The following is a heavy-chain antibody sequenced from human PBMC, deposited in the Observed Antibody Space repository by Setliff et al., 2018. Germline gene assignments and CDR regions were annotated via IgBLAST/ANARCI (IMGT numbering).Heavy chain of an antibody. D-gene: IGHD1-26*01. J-gene: IGHJ4*02. V-gene: IGHV3-7*03. CDR3: ARALGATITHFDY. Sequence: PGESLKISCAASGFTFSSYWMSWVRQAPGKGLEWVANIKQDGSEKYYVDSVKGRFTISRDNAKNSLYLQMNSLRAEDTAVYYCARALGATITHFDYWGQGTLVTVS. CDR2: IKQDGSEK. CDR1: GFTFSSYW.